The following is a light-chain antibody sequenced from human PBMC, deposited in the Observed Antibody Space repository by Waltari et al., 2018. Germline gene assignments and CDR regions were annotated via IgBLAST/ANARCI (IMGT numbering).Light chain of an antibody. CDR2: DVT. J-gene: IGLJ2*01. Sequence: QSALTQPASVSGSPGQSITISCTGTSISVGIYDYFPWFQHHPGKPPKLIIYDVTNRPSGVSSRFSGSKSGNTASLTISGLQAEDEADYFCSSYTTSTTLVFGGGTKLSVL. CDR1: SISVGIYDY. CDR3: SSYTTSTTLV. V-gene: IGLV2-14*03.